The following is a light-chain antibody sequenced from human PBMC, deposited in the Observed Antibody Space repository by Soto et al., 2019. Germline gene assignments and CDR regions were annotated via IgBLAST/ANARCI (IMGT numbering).Light chain of an antibody. J-gene: IGKJ4*02. CDR2: KAA. Sequence: DIQMTQSPSTLSASVGDRVTITCRASQNIRSWLAWYQQKPGKAPRLLSYKAASLESGVPSRFSGSGSGTEFTLTIRSLQPDDSATYYCQQYDSSSTFGGGTKVEIK. V-gene: IGKV1-5*03. CDR1: QNIRSW. CDR3: QQYDSSST.